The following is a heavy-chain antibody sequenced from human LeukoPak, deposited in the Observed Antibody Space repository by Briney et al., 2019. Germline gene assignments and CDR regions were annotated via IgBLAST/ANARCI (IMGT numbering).Heavy chain of an antibody. CDR3: ARSGDQWLLHEY. CDR1: GFTFSNYA. J-gene: IGHJ4*02. D-gene: IGHD6-19*01. V-gene: IGHV3-30*04. CDR2: LSYDGRNE. Sequence: GGSLRLSCAASGFTFSNYAIHWVRQAPGKGLEGVAVLSYDGRNEYYADSVKGRLTISRDNSKNTVYLQMNSLRPEDTAVYYCARSGDQWLLHEYWGQGTLVTVSS.